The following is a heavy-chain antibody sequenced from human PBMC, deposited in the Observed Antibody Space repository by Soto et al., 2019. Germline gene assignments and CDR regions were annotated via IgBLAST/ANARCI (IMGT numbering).Heavy chain of an antibody. J-gene: IGHJ6*02. D-gene: IGHD3-3*01. CDR2: IYHSGST. Sequence: SETLSLTCAVSGGSISSSNWLSWVRQPPGKGLEWIGEIYHSGSTNYNPSLKSRVTISVDKSKNQFSLKLSSVTAADTAVYYCARDLRRNTIFGVVIIPSSHYYYGMDVWGQGTTVTVSS. V-gene: IGHV4-4*02. CDR1: GGSISSSNW. CDR3: ARDLRRNTIFGVVIIPSSHYYYGMDV.